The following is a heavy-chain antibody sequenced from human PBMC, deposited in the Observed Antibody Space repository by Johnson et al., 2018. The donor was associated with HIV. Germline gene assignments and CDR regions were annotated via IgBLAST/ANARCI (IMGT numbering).Heavy chain of an antibody. CDR3: AREGNYYDSSSHVFDI. J-gene: IGHJ3*02. CDR1: GFTFSSYW. D-gene: IGHD3-22*01. V-gene: IGHV3-7*01. CDR2: IKQDGSEK. Sequence: VQLVESGGGVVQPGRSLRLSCAASGFTFSSYWMSWVRQAPGKGLEWVANIKQDGSEKYYADYVRGRFTISRDKSRNTLYLQMNSLRAEDTAVHYCAREGNYYDSSSHVFDIWGQGTMVTVSS.